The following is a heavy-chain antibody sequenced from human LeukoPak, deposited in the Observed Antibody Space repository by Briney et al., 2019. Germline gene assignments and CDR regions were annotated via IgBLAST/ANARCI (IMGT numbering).Heavy chain of an antibody. J-gene: IGHJ4*02. D-gene: IGHD6-13*01. CDR2: IYYSGST. CDR3: ARGSVVAAAGTGY. Sequence: SETLSLTCTVSGGSISSYYWSWIRQPPGKGLEWIGYIYYSGSTNYNPSLKSRVTISIDTSKNQFSLKLSSVNAADTAVYYCARGSVVAAAGTGYWGQGTLVTVSS. CDR1: GGSISSYY. V-gene: IGHV4-59*08.